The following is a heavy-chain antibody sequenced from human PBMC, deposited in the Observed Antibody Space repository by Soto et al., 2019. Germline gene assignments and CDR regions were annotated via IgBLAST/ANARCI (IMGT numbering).Heavy chain of an antibody. V-gene: IGHV1-3*01. Sequence: QVQLVQSGAEVKKPGASVKVSCKASGYTFTSYAMHWVRQAPGQRLEWMGWINAGNGNTKYSQKFQGRVTITRDTSASTAYRELSSLRSEDTAVYYCARDDVYYYYYGMDVWGQGTTVTVS. CDR3: ARDDVYYYYYGMDV. CDR2: INAGNGNT. CDR1: GYTFTSYA. J-gene: IGHJ6*02.